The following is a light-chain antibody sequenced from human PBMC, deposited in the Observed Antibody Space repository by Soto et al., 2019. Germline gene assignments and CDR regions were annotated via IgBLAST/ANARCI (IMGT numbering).Light chain of an antibody. CDR2: GAS. CDR1: QSVSSY. V-gene: IGKV3D-15*01. CDR3: QQYNNWPGT. Sequence: IVLTQSPSTLALSPGERANLSCRASQSVSSYLALYQQKPGQAPRLLIYGASSRATGIPDRFSGSGSGTDFTLTISSLQSEDFAVYYCQQYNNWPGTFGQGTKVDI. J-gene: IGKJ1*01.